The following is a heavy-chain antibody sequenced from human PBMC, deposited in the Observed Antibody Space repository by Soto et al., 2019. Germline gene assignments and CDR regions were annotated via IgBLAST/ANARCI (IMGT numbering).Heavy chain of an antibody. V-gene: IGHV3-53*04. D-gene: IGHD3-10*01. Sequence: GGSLRLSCAASGFTVSSNYMSWVRQAPGKGLEWVSVIYSGGSTYYADSVKGRFTISRHNSKNTLYLQMNSLRAEDTAVYYCARDLGAYGSGSYSDYWGQGTLVTVSS. CDR3: ARDLGAYGSGSYSDY. CDR2: IYSGGST. J-gene: IGHJ4*02. CDR1: GFTVSSNY.